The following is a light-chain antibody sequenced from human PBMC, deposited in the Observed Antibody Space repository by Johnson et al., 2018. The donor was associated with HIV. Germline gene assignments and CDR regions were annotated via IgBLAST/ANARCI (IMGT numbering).Light chain of an antibody. CDR3: GTWDSSLSSGGANYV. Sequence: QAVLTQPPSVSAAPGQKVTISCSGSSSNIGNNYVSWYQQFTGTAPKLVIHDNNKRPSGIPDRFSGAKSGTPATLGITGLQPGDESDYYCGTWDSSLSSGGANYVVGTGTKVTVL. CDR1: SSNIGNNY. CDR2: DNN. V-gene: IGLV1-51*01. J-gene: IGLJ1*01.